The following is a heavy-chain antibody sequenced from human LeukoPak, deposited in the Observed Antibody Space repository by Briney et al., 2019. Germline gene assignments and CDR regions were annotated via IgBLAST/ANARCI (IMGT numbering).Heavy chain of an antibody. D-gene: IGHD6-13*01. V-gene: IGHV1-2*02. Sequence: RASVKVSCKASGYTFTGYYMHWVRQAPGQGLEWMGWINPNSGGTNYAQKFQGRVTMTRDTSISTAYMELSRLRSDDTAVYYCASSAIAAAGHHDAFDIWGQGTMVTVSS. CDR1: GYTFTGYY. J-gene: IGHJ3*02. CDR2: INPNSGGT. CDR3: ASSAIAAAGHHDAFDI.